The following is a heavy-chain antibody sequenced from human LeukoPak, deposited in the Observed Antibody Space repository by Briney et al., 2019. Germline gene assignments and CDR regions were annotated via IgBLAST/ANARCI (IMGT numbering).Heavy chain of an antibody. CDR1: GGSFSGYY. D-gene: IGHD6-19*01. CDR3: ARETSLAGFASGLGFNY. CDR2: INHSGST. V-gene: IGHV4-34*01. Sequence: SGTLSLTCAVYGGSFSGYYWSWIRQPPGKGLEWIGEINHSGSTNYNPSLKSRVTISVDTSKNQFSLKLSSVTAADTATYYCARETSLAGFASGLGFNYWGQGILVSVSS. J-gene: IGHJ4*02.